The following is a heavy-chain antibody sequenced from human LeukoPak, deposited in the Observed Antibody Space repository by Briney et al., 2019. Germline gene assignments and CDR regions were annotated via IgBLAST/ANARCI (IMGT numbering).Heavy chain of an antibody. V-gene: IGHV5-51*01. D-gene: IGHD5-24*01. CDR1: GYSFTNYW. J-gene: IGHJ4*02. CDR2: IYPGDSDT. CDR3: ASRKKGMATAGFDY. Sequence: GESLKISCKGSGYSFTNYWIGWVRQMPGKGLEWMGIIYPGDSDTRYSPSFQGQVTISAEKSISTAYLQWSSLKASDTALYYCASRKKGMATAGFDYWGQGTLDTVSS.